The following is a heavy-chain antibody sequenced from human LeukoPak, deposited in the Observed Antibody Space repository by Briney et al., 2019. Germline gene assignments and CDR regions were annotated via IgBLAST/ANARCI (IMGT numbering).Heavy chain of an antibody. Sequence: GGSLRLSCAASGFTFSSYAMSWVRQAPGKGLEWVSAISGSGGSTYYADSLKGRFTISRDNAKNSLYLQMNSLRAEDTAMYYCASGGRSFVFNYWGQGTLVTVSS. V-gene: IGHV3-23*01. CDR2: ISGSGGST. CDR1: GFTFSSYA. D-gene: IGHD2-15*01. J-gene: IGHJ4*02. CDR3: ASGGRSFVFNY.